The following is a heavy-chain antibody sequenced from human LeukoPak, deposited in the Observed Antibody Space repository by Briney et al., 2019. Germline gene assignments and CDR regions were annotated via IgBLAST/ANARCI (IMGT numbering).Heavy chain of an antibody. D-gene: IGHD3-10*01. V-gene: IGHV1-18*01. CDR2: ISAYNGNT. Sequence: ASVKVSCKASGYTFTNYGISWVRQAPGQGLEWMGWISAYNGNTNYAQKLQGRVTMTTDTSTSTAYMELRSLRSDDTAVYYCALFGPPLLWFGEFRHDYWGQGTLVTVSS. J-gene: IGHJ4*02. CDR1: GYTFTNYG. CDR3: ALFGPPLLWFGEFRHDY.